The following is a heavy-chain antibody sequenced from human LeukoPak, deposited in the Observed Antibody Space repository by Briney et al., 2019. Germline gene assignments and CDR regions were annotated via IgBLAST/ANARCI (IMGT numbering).Heavy chain of an antibody. J-gene: IGHJ4*02. V-gene: IGHV3-30*18. CDR2: ISYDGSNK. CDR1: GFTFSSYG. Sequence: GGSLRLSCAASGFTFSSYGMHWVRQAPGKGLEWVAVISYDGSNKYYADSVKGRFTISRDNSKNTLYLQMNSLRAEDTALYYCAKDIAGVPPGNFDYWGQGTLVTVSS. D-gene: IGHD2-15*01. CDR3: AKDIAGVPPGNFDY.